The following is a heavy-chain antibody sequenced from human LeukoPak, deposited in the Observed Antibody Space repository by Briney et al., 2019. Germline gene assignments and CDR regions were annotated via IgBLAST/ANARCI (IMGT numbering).Heavy chain of an antibody. CDR3: AKGDYYDSSGYIDY. D-gene: IGHD3-22*01. J-gene: IGHJ4*02. Sequence: GGSLRLSCAASGFTFSSYAMSRVRQAPGKGLEWVSAISGSGGSTYYADSVKGRFTISRDNSKNTLYLQMNSLRAEDTAVYYCAKGDYYDSSGYIDYWGQGTLVTVSS. CDR2: ISGSGGST. V-gene: IGHV3-23*01. CDR1: GFTFSSYA.